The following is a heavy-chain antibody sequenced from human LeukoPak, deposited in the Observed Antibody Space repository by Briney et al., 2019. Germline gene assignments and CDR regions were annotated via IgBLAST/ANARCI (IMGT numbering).Heavy chain of an antibody. D-gene: IGHD3-10*01. CDR2: MNPNSGNT. Sequence: ASVKVSCKVSGYTLTELSMHWVRQAPGKGLEWMGWMNPNSGNTGYAQKFQGRVTMTRNTSISTAYMELSSLRSEDTAVYYCARGRGNPRYWGQGTLVTVSS. V-gene: IGHV1-8*01. J-gene: IGHJ4*02. CDR1: GYTLTELS. CDR3: ARGRGNPRY.